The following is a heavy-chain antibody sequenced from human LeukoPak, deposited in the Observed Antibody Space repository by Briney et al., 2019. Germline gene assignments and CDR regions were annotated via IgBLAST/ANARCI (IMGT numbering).Heavy chain of an antibody. D-gene: IGHD2-2*01. V-gene: IGHV3-30*02. J-gene: IGHJ5*02. Sequence: GGSLRLPCAASGFTFSIYGMYWVRQAPGKGLEWVAFIRYDGSNKYYADSVKGRFTISRENSKNTLYLQMSSLRTEDTAVYYCAKDMPGTPSWFDPWGQGTLVTVSS. CDR3: AKDMPGTPSWFDP. CDR2: IRYDGSNK. CDR1: GFTFSIYG.